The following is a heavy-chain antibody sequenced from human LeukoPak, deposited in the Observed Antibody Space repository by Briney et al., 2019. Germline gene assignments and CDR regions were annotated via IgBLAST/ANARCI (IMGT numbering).Heavy chain of an antibody. J-gene: IGHJ4*02. CDR3: AKDGSGSYWQLYFDY. D-gene: IGHD3-10*01. Sequence: PGGSLRLSCAASGFTVSSNYMSWVRQGPGKGLEWVSTIYSGGSTYYADSVTGRFTISRDNSKNTLYLQMNTLRAEDTAVYYCAKDGSGSYWQLYFDYWGQGTLVTVSS. CDR2: IYSGGST. CDR1: GFTVSSNY. V-gene: IGHV3-53*01.